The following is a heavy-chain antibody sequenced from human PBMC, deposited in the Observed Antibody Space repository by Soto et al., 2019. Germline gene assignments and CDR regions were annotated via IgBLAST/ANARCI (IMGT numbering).Heavy chain of an antibody. D-gene: IGHD3-10*01. CDR3: ASPGEGSTPSGN. J-gene: IGHJ4*02. CDR2: IDPGDSYT. Sequence: EVQLVQSGPEVRKPGESLTISCKGSGYKFSNYWINWVRQVPGKGLEWLGRIDPGDSYTNYSPSFHGHVTISADTSISTAYLHWISLKASDTAVYYCASPGEGSTPSGNWGQGTLVIVSS. V-gene: IGHV5-10-1*03. CDR1: GYKFSNYW.